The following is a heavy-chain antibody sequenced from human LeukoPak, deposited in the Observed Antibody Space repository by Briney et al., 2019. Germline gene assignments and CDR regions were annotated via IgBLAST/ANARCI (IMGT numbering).Heavy chain of an antibody. D-gene: IGHD3-10*01. Sequence: GGSLRLSCAASGFTFSSYWMSWVRQAPGKGLEWVANIKQDGSEKYYVDSVKGRLTISRDNAKNSLYLQMNSLRAEDTAVYYCASYYYGSGSYYFDYWGQGTLVTVSS. V-gene: IGHV3-7*01. J-gene: IGHJ4*02. CDR2: IKQDGSEK. CDR1: GFTFSSYW. CDR3: ASYYYGSGSYYFDY.